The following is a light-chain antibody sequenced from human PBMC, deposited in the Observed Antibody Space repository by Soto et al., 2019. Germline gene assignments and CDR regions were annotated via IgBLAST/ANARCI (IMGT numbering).Light chain of an antibody. J-gene: IGKJ1*01. CDR1: QSVSSY. CDR3: QQRSNWPPET. V-gene: IGKV3-11*01. Sequence: EIVLTQSPGTLSLSPWERATLSCRASQSVSSYLAWYQQKPGQAPRLLIYDASNRATGIPARFSGSGSGTDFTLTISSLEPEDFAVYYRQQRSNWPPETFGQGTKVDIK. CDR2: DAS.